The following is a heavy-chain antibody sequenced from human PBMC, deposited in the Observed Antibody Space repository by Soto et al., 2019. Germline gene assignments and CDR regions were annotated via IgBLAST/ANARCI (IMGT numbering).Heavy chain of an antibody. CDR2: ISYDGSNK. Sequence: QVQLVESGGGVVQPGRSLRLSCAASGFTFSSYGMHWVRQAPGKGLEWVAVISYDGSNKYYADSVKGRFTISRDNSKNTLYLQMNSLRAEDTAVYYCAKEGADYGDYLYYYYGMDVWGQGTTVTVSS. J-gene: IGHJ6*02. CDR3: AKEGADYGDYLYYYYGMDV. CDR1: GFTFSSYG. D-gene: IGHD4-17*01. V-gene: IGHV3-30*18.